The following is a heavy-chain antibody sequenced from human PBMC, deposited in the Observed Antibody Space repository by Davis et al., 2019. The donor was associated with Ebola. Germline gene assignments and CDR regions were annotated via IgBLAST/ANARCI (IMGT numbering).Heavy chain of an antibody. CDR1: GGTFNSYT. J-gene: IGHJ6*02. Sequence: SVKVSCKASGGTFNSYTVPWVRQAPGQGREWMGGIIYIFGAPNYAQKFQGRVTITADKSTSTAYLELSSLRSEDTAVYYCATASSDYHYYYAMDVWGQGTTVTVSS. D-gene: IGHD3-22*01. V-gene: IGHV1-69*06. CDR2: IIYIFGAP. CDR3: ATASSDYHYYYAMDV.